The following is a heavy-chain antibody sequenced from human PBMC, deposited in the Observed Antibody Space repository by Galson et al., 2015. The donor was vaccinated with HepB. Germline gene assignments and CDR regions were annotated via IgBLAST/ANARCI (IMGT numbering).Heavy chain of an antibody. CDR3: TNGLRRGYSFDPEFFQH. J-gene: IGHJ1*01. CDR2: ISVSGLST. Sequence: SLRLSCAVSGITFSSYAMCWVRQTPERGLEWVSTISVSGLSTYYRESVRGRFTISRDNSKNTLHLQMDSLRAEDTATYFCTNGLRRGYSFDPEFFQHWGQGTLVAVSS. D-gene: IGHD5-12*01. CDR1: GITFSSYA. V-gene: IGHV3-23*01.